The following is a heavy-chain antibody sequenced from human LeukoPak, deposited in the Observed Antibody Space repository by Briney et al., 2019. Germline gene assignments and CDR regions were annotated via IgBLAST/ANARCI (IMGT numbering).Heavy chain of an antibody. CDR1: GGSISSYY. J-gene: IGHJ6*03. Sequence: SQTLSLTCTVSGGSISSYYWSWLRQPPGKGLEWIGYIYYSGSTNYNPSLKSRVTISVDTSKNQFSLKLSSVTAADTAVYYCARVSIVPADSTYYYYYYMDVWGKGTTVTVSS. V-gene: IGHV4-59*01. CDR2: IYYSGST. CDR3: ARVSIVPADSTYYYYYYMDV. D-gene: IGHD2-2*01.